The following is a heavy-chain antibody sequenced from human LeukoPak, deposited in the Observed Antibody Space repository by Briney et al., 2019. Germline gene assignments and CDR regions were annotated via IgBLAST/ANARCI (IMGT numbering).Heavy chain of an antibody. J-gene: IGHJ4*02. Sequence: PSETLSLTCAVYGGSFSGYYWSWIRQPPGKGLEWIGEINHSGSTNYNPSLKSRVTISVDTSKNQFSLKLSSVTAADTAVYYCARVYSGSYFDYFDYWGQGTLVTVSS. CDR3: ARVYSGSYFDYFDY. CDR1: GGSFSGYY. V-gene: IGHV4-34*01. D-gene: IGHD1-26*01. CDR2: INHSGST.